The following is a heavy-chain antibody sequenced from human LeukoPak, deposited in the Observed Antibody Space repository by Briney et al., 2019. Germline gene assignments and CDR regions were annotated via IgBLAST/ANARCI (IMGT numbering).Heavy chain of an antibody. CDR1: GFTLSDYY. CDR2: TKNRPNDYIT. D-gene: IGHD2-15*01. Sequence: PGGSLRLSCAASGFTLSDYYMDWVRQAPGKGLEWVGRTKNRPNDYITEYAASVGGRFTISRDDSKNSLYLQMNSLRTEDTAVYYCARDNFHPTGKSGGSYYLDYWGLGTLVTVSS. V-gene: IGHV3-72*01. J-gene: IGHJ4*02. CDR3: ARDNFHPTGKSGGSYYLDY.